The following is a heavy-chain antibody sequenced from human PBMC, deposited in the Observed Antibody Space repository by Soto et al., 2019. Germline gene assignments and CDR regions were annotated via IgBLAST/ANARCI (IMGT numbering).Heavy chain of an antibody. J-gene: IGHJ4*02. CDR3: AKDFTVTTLSYFDY. CDR2: ISGSGGST. D-gene: IGHD4-4*01. Sequence: SGGSLRLSCAASGFTFSSYAMSWVRQAPGKGLEWVSAISGSGGSTYYADSVKGRFTISRDNSKNTLYLQMNSLRAEDTAVYYCAKDFTVTTLSYFDYWGQGTLVTVSS. V-gene: IGHV3-23*01. CDR1: GFTFSSYA.